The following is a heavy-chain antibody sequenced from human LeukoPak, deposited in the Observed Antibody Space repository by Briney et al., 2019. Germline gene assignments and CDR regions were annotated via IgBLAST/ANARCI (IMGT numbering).Heavy chain of an antibody. CDR1: GDSVSSINGA. CDR2: TYFRSQWYY. V-gene: IGHV6-1*01. CDR3: ARDVGNTGWYTFDY. J-gene: IGHJ4*02. Sequence: SQTLSLTCAISGDSVSSINGAWNWIRQSPSRGPEWLGRTYFRSQWYYDYAVAFQGRITINPDTSNNQFSLLLTSLSPEDTAVYYCARDVGNTGWYTFDYWGQGTLVTVSS. D-gene: IGHD6-19*01.